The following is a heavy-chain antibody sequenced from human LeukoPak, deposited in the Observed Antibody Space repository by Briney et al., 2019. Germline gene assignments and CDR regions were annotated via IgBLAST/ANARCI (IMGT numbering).Heavy chain of an antibody. D-gene: IGHD2-21*01. Sequence: ASVKVSCKASGYTFINHYIHWVRQAPGQGLEWLGIINPNSGSPAYAQKFQGRVTMTRDKPTSTVYMDLSSLRSEDTATYYCARGHEISMRQGYSFDFWGQGSLLIVSS. CDR3: ARGHEISMRQGYSFDF. CDR2: INPNSGSP. V-gene: IGHV1-46*01. J-gene: IGHJ4*02. CDR1: GYTFINHY.